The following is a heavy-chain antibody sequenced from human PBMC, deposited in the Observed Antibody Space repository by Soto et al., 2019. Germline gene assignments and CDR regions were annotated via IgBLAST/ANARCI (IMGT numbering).Heavy chain of an antibody. D-gene: IGHD2-2*02. V-gene: IGHV4-39*01. J-gene: IGHJ5*02. CDR3: AREVPAAIRLGWFDP. CDR2: IYYSGST. CDR1: GGSISRSTYY. Sequence: SETLSLTCTVSGGSISRSTYYRGWIRQPPGKGLEWIGSIYYSGSTYYRPSLKSRVTISVDTSKNQFSLKLSSVTAADTAVYYCAREVPAAIRLGWFDPWGQGTLVTVSS.